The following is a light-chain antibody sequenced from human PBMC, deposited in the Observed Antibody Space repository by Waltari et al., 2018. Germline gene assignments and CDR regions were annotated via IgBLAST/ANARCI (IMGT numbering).Light chain of an antibody. V-gene: IGKV3-15*01. CDR2: DTS. CDR1: RSVGSN. Sequence: EIMMTQSPDTLSVSPGERATLSCRASRSVGSNLAWYQMKPGQAPRLLIFDTSTRATGIPGRFSGSGSGTDFTLTISSLRSEDFAIYYCKQYNEWFPWTFGQGTKVEVK. J-gene: IGKJ1*01. CDR3: KQYNEWFPWT.